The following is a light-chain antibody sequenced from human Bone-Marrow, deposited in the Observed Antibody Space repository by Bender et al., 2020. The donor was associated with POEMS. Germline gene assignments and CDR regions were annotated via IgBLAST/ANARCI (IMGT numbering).Light chain of an antibody. CDR3: SSYTTSSTHYV. J-gene: IGLJ1*01. Sequence: QSALTQPASVSGSPGQSVTISCTGTSSDVGRYNYVSWYQQHPGKAPKLMIYAVTNRPSGVPNRFSGSKSGNTASLTVSGLQAEDEADYYCSSYTTSSTHYVFGTATKVTVL. CDR1: SSDVGRYNY. V-gene: IGLV2-14*01. CDR2: AVT.